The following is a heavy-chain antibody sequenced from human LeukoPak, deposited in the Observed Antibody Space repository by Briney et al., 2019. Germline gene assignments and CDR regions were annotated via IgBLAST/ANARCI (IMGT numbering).Heavy chain of an antibody. CDR2: ISWNSGSI. CDR3: AKGGSEEGYQLLYYFDY. V-gene: IGHV3-9*01. J-gene: IGHJ4*02. D-gene: IGHD2-2*01. Sequence: GGSLRLSCAASGFTFDDYAMHWVRQAPGKGLEWVSGISWNSGSIGYADSVKGRFTISRDNAENSLYLQMNSLRAEDTALYYCAKGGSEEGYQLLYYFDYWGQGTLVTVSS. CDR1: GFTFDDYA.